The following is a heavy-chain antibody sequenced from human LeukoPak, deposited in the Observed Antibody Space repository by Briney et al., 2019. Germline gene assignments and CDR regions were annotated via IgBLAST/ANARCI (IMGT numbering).Heavy chain of an antibody. CDR3: ARGQLRYDSSGYPLYDY. CDR2: ISGSGGST. CDR1: GFTFSSYG. D-gene: IGHD3-22*01. V-gene: IGHV3-23*01. Sequence: QSGGSLRLSCAAPGFTFSSYGMSWVLQAPGKGLEWVSAISGSGGSTYFADSVKGRFTISRDNSKNTLYLQMNSLRAEDTAVYYCARGQLRYDSSGYPLYDYWGQGTLVTVSS. J-gene: IGHJ4*02.